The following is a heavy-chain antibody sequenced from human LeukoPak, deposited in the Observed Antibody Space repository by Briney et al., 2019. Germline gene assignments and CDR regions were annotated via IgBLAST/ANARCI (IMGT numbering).Heavy chain of an antibody. Sequence: SQTLSLTCAISGDSVSSNSAAWNWIRQSPSRGLEWLGRTYYRSKWYNDYAVSVKSRVTINPDTSKNQFSLQLNSVTPEDTAVYYCARDKHDSSSYYYYYYYGMDVWGQGTTVTVSS. CDR2: TYYRSKWYN. CDR1: GDSVSSNSAA. V-gene: IGHV6-1*01. J-gene: IGHJ6*02. D-gene: IGHD3-22*01. CDR3: ARDKHDSSSYYYYYYYGMDV.